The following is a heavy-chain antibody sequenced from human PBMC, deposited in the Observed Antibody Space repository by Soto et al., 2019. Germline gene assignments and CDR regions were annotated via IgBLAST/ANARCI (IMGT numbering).Heavy chain of an antibody. CDR1: GFTFSSYW. Sequence: GGSLRLSCAAAGFTFSSYWMSWVRQAPGKGLEWVANIKQDGSEKYYVDSVKGRFTISRDNAKHSLYLQMSSLRAEDTAVYYCARDRLRQYYYDSRGYYYPDYWGQGTRVTVSS. CDR2: IKQDGSEK. D-gene: IGHD3-22*01. V-gene: IGHV3-7*01. CDR3: ARDRLRQYYYDSRGYYYPDY. J-gene: IGHJ4*02.